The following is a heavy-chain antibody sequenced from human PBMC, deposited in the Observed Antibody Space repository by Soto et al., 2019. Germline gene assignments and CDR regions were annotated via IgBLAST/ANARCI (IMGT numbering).Heavy chain of an antibody. D-gene: IGHD6-19*01. CDR2: IFQSGST. J-gene: IGHJ5*02. CDR3: ARGRGRYSSGWSWFDP. CDR1: VGSIRVQSYY. V-gene: IGHV4-61*05. Sequence: SETLSLTCTVSVGSIRVQSYYWTWVRQPPGKGLEWIGEIFQSGSTNYTPSLESRVTISVDKSKNQFSLTLTSVTAADTAVYFCARGRGRYSSGWSWFDPWGQGILVTVSS.